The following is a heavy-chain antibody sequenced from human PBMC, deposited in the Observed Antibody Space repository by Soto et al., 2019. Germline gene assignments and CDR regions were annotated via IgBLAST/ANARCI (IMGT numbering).Heavy chain of an antibody. V-gene: IGHV4-59*01. CDR3: ARVYGSGSLTNWFDP. D-gene: IGHD3-10*01. CDR2: IYYSGTT. CDR1: GGSITNYL. J-gene: IGHJ5*02. Sequence: QVQLQESGPGLVKPSETLSLTCTVSGGSITNYLWSWIRQSPGKGLEWIGYIYYSGTTNYNPSLISRVTISVYTSKNHFSLKLTSVTAADTAVYYCARVYGSGSLTNWFDPWGRGTLVTVSS.